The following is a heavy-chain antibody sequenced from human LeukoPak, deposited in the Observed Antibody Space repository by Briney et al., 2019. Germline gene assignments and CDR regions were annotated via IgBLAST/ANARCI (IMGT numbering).Heavy chain of an antibody. J-gene: IGHJ3*02. D-gene: IGHD3-3*01. CDR2: IRSKAYGGTT. V-gene: IGHV3-49*04. Sequence: GESLTLSWTASGFTLGAYAMSWVRQAPGKGLEWVGFIRSKAYGGTTEYAASVKGRFTISRDDSKSIAYLQMNSLKTEDTAVYYCTSRRSIWRAFDIWGQGTMVTVSS. CDR1: GFTLGAYA. CDR3: TSRRSIWRAFDI.